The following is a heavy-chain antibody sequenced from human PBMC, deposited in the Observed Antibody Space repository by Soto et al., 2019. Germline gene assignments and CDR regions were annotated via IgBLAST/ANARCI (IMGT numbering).Heavy chain of an antibody. V-gene: IGHV3-33*01. CDR3: ARWGIAAGDY. J-gene: IGHJ4*02. D-gene: IGHD6-13*01. CDR1: GFTFSSYG. CDR2: IWYDGSNK. Sequence: QVQLVEYGGGVVQPGRSLRLSCAASGFTFSSYGMHWVRQAPGKGLEWVAVIWYDGSNKYYADSVKGRFTISRDNSKNTLYLQMNSLGAEDTAVYYCARWGIAAGDYWGQGTLGTVSS.